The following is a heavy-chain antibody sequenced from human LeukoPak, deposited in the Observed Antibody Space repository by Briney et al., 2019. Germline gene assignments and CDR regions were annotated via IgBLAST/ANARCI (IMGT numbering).Heavy chain of an antibody. CDR1: GFSFSGYW. CDR2: INSDGSIT. J-gene: IGHJ4*02. Sequence: GGSLRLSCAASGFSFSGYWLHWVRQAPGKGLVWVSRINSDGSITTYADSVKGRFTISRDNAKNTMYLQMNSLRAEDTAVYYCGRDGVYCGSTSCNAYYFDYWGQGTLVTVSS. V-gene: IGHV3-74*01. CDR3: GRDGVYCGSTSCNAYYFDY. D-gene: IGHD2-2*01.